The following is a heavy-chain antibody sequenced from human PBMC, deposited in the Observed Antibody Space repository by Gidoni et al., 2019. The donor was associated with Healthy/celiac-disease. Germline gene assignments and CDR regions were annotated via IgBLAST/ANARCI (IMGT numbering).Heavy chain of an antibody. J-gene: IGHJ4*02. CDR2: ISGSGGST. D-gene: IGHD6-13*01. Sequence: EVQLVESGGGLVHPGGSLRLSCAASGFTFSSYAMSWVRQAPGKGLEWVSAISGSGGSTYYADSVKGRFTISRDNSKNTLYLQMNSLRAEDTTVYYCAKDWDSSSWYEGYFDYWGQGTLVTVSS. V-gene: IGHV3-23*04. CDR3: AKDWDSSSWYEGYFDY. CDR1: GFTFSSYA.